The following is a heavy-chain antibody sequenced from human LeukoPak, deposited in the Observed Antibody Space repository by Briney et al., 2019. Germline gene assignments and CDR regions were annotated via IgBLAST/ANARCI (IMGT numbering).Heavy chain of an antibody. V-gene: IGHV1-2*02. CDR2: INPNSGGT. J-gene: IGHJ6*03. CDR1: GYTFTGYY. Sequence: ASVKVSCKASGYTFTGYYMHWVRQVPGQGLEWMGWINPNSGGTNYAQKFQGRVTMTRDTSISTAYMELSRLRSDDTAVYYCARGPRITISANSSYYYYYYMDVWGKGTTVTVSS. D-gene: IGHD3-3*01. CDR3: ARGPRITISANSSYYYYYYMDV.